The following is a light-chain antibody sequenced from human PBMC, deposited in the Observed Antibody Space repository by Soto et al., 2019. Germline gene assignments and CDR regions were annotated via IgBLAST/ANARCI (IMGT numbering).Light chain of an antibody. J-gene: IGLJ1*01. V-gene: IGLV1-40*01. CDR1: SSNIGSDY. Sequence: QSVLTQPPSASGTPGQRVTISCSGSSSNIGSDYVYWYQQLPGTAPKLLIHGNNNRPSGVPDRFSGSKSDTSASLAITGLQADDEADYYCQSYDRRLSCYVFGTGTKLTVL. CDR2: GNN. CDR3: QSYDRRLSCYV.